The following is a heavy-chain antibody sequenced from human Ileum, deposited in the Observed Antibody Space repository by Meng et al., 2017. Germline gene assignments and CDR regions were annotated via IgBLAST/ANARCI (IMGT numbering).Heavy chain of an antibody. V-gene: IGHV3-7*01. CDR3: ARAPGYCSGGSCFPWDY. J-gene: IGHJ4*02. CDR1: GFTFSSFW. CDR2: IRQDGSEI. Sequence: GGSLRLSCAASGFTFSSFWMTWVRQAPGKGLEWVANIRQDGSEIYYADSVKGRFTISRDNAKNSMYLQMNSLRGEDTAVYYCARAPGYCSGGSCFPWDYWGQGTLVTVSS. D-gene: IGHD2-15*01.